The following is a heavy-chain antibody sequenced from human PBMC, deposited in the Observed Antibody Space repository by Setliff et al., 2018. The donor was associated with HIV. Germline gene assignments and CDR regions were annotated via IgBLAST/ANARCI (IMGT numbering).Heavy chain of an antibody. D-gene: IGHD2-21*02. CDR2: IYHSGNT. J-gene: IGHJ3*02. Sequence: PSETLSLTCTVSGDSISSDFYWGWIRQPPGKGLELIGSIYHSGNTYYMPSLQSRVTISVDMSKNQFSLNLNSVTAADTAVYYCARGQGCGGGCHYAFEMWGQGTMVTVSS. CDR1: GDSISSDFY. V-gene: IGHV4-38-2*02. CDR3: ARGQGCGGGCHYAFEM.